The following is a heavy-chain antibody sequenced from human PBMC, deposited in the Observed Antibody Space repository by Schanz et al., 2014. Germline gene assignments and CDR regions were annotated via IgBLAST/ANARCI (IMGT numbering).Heavy chain of an antibody. CDR2: MSWNAGSL. V-gene: IGHV3-9*01. D-gene: IGHD6-13*01. Sequence: EVQLVESGGGLVQPGRSLRLSCVASGFRFDDYAMHWVRQAPGKGLEWVSGMSWNAGSLGYGDSVKGRFTISRDNAKNALYLQMNSLGAEDTALYYCARDSGSSSWCPSDYWGQGTLVTVSS. CDR3: ARDSGSSSWCPSDY. J-gene: IGHJ4*02. CDR1: GFRFDDYA.